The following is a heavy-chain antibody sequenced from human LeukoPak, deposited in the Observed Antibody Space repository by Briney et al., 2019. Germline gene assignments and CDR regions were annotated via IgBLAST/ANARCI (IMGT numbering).Heavy chain of an antibody. CDR2: ISGSGDST. Sequence: GGSLRLSCAASGFTFSSYGMSWVRQAPGKGLEWVSAISGSGDSTYYADSVKGRFTISRDNSKNTLYLQMNSLRAEDTAVYYCARDRGGIAARAGVYYYYYYMDVWGKGTTVTVSS. CDR3: ARDRGGIAARAGVYYYYYYMDV. V-gene: IGHV3-23*01. D-gene: IGHD6-6*01. CDR1: GFTFSSYG. J-gene: IGHJ6*03.